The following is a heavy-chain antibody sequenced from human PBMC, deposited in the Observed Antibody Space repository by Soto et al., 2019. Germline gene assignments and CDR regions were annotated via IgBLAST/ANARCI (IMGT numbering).Heavy chain of an antibody. V-gene: IGHV3-33*01. Sequence: GGSLRLSCAASGFTFSSYGMRWDRQAPGKGLEWVAVIWYDGSNKYYADSVKGRFTISRDNSKNTLYLQMNSLRAEDTAVYYCARDRADSWYYSGMDVWGQGTTVTVS. CDR2: IWYDGSNK. CDR3: ARDRADSWYYSGMDV. J-gene: IGHJ6*02. CDR1: GFTFSSYG. D-gene: IGHD6-13*01.